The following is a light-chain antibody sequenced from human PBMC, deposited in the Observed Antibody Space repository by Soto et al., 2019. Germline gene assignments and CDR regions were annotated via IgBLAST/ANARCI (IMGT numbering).Light chain of an antibody. CDR1: SSDVGNYKY. CDR3: SSLTSSNTRV. CDR2: EVS. J-gene: IGLJ2*01. V-gene: IGLV2-14*01. Sequence: QSALTQPASVSGSPGQSITISCTGTSSDVGNYKYVSWYQQHPGKAPKLMIYEVSNRPSGVSNRFSGSKSGNTASLTISGLQAEDEADYYCSSLTSSNTRVFGGGTKLTVL.